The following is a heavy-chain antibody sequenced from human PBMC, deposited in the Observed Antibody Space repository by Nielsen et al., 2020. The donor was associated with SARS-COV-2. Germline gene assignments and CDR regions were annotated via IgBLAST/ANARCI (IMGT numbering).Heavy chain of an antibody. V-gene: IGHV1-2*02. J-gene: IGHJ5*02. CDR3: ARDSSNYYDSSLGWFDP. CDR1: GYTFTGYY. Sequence: ASVKVSCKASGYTFTGYYMHWVRQAPGQGLEGMGWINPNSGGTNYAQKFQGRVTMTRDTSISTAYMELSRLRSDDTAVYYCARDSSNYYDSSLGWFDPWGQGTLVTVSS. D-gene: IGHD3-22*01. CDR2: INPNSGGT.